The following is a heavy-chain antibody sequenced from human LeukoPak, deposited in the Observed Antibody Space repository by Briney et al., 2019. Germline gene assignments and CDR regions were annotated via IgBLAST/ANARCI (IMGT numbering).Heavy chain of an antibody. CDR1: GGSISTYY. CDR3: ARAPVVRGVFGWFDF. Sequence: TSETLSLTCSVSGGSISTYYWNWFRQPPVKGLVWIGHRHDSGSSNYNPSLKSRVTISIDTSKNQFSLKLNSVTAADTADYYCARAPVVRGVFGWFDFWGQGVLVTVSS. CDR2: RHDSGSS. D-gene: IGHD3-10*01. V-gene: IGHV4-59*01. J-gene: IGHJ5*01.